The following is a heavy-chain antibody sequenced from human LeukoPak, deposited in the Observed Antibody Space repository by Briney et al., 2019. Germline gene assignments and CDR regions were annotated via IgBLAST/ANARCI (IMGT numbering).Heavy chain of an antibody. J-gene: IGHJ6*02. Sequence: ASVKVSCKASGYTFTSYGISWVRQAPGQGLEWMGWISAYNGNTNYAQKLQGSVTMTTDTSTSTAYMELRSLRSDDTAVYYCARDSGLRYYYYYYGMDVWGQGTTVTVSS. V-gene: IGHV1-18*01. CDR1: GYTFTSYG. CDR3: ARDSGLRYYYYYYGMDV. CDR2: ISAYNGNT.